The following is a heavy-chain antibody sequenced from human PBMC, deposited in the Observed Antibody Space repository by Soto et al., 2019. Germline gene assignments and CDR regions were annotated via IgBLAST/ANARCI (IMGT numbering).Heavy chain of an antibody. D-gene: IGHD1-26*01. CDR3: ARDPVGGNWFDP. J-gene: IGHJ5*02. Sequence: ASVKVSCKASGYTFTNYGINWVRQAPGQGLEWMGWISAYNGNTNYAQKLQGRVTMTTDTSTSTAYMELRSLRSDDTAVYYCARDPVGGNWFDPWGQGTLVTVSS. CDR2: ISAYNGNT. V-gene: IGHV1-18*01. CDR1: GYTFTNYG.